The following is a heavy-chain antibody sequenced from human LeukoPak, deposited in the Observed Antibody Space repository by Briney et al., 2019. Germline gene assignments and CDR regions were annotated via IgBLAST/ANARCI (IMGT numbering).Heavy chain of an antibody. CDR1: GYTFTTYA. CDR2: INAGNGNT. Sequence: GASVKVSCKASGYTFTTYAMHWVRQAPGQRPEWMGWINAGNGNTKYSQKFQGRVTITRDTSANTAYMDLSSLRSEDTAVYYCARAPSGTGAWDYWGQGTLVTVSS. J-gene: IGHJ4*02. CDR3: ARAPSGTGAWDY. D-gene: IGHD6-13*01. V-gene: IGHV1-3*01.